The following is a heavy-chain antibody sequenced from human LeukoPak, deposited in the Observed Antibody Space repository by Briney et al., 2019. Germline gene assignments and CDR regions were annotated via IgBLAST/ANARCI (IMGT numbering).Heavy chain of an antibody. V-gene: IGHV3-30*02. D-gene: IGHD3-10*01. Sequence: GGSLRLXCAASGFTFSSYGMHWVRQAPGKALEWVAFIRYDGSNKYYADSVKGRFTISRDNSKNTLYLQMNSLRAEDTAVYYCAKETMVRGAINYWGQGTLVTVSS. CDR2: IRYDGSNK. CDR1: GFTFSSYG. J-gene: IGHJ4*02. CDR3: AKETMVRGAINY.